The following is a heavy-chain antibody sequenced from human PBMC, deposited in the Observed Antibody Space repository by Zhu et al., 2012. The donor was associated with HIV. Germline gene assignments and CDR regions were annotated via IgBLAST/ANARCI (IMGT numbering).Heavy chain of an antibody. J-gene: IGHJ5*02. Sequence: QVQLQESGPGLVKPSETLSLTCTVSGGSISSSSYYWGWIRQPPGKGLEWIGSIYYSGSTYYNPSLKSRVTISVDTSKNQFSLKLSSVTAADTAVYYCARTGNPSTPRWFDPWGQGTLVTVSS. CDR3: ARTGNPSTPRWFDP. CDR2: IYYSGST. CDR1: GGSISSSSYY. V-gene: IGHV4-39*01.